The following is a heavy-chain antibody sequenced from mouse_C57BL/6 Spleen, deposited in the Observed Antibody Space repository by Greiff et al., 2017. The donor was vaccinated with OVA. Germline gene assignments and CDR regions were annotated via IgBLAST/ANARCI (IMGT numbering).Heavy chain of an antibody. Sequence: VQLQQSGPELVKPGASVKISCKASGYSFTSYYIHWVKQRPGQGLEWIGWIYPGSGNTKYNEKFKGKATLTADTSSSTAYMQLSSLTSEDSAVYYCARVREEAWFAYWGQGTLVTVSA. V-gene: IGHV1-66*01. CDR1: GYSFTSYY. J-gene: IGHJ3*01. CDR3: ARVREEAWFAY. CDR2: IYPGSGNT.